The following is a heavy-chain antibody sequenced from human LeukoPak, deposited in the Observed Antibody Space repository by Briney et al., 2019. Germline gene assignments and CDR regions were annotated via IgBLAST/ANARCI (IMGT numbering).Heavy chain of an antibody. CDR3: ARDKIAAEGPDYYYMDV. D-gene: IGHD6-13*01. V-gene: IGHV3-48*03. Sequence: GGSLRLSCAASGFTFSSYEMNWVRQAPGKGLEWVSYISSSGSTIYYADSVKGRFTISRDNAKNSLYLQMNSLRAEDTAVYYCARDKIAAEGPDYYYMDVWGKGTTVTISS. CDR2: ISSSGSTI. CDR1: GFTFSSYE. J-gene: IGHJ6*03.